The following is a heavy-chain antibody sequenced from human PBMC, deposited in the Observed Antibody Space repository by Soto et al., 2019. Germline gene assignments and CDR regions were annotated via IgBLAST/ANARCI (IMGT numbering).Heavy chain of an antibody. CDR2: ITHSGIT. CDR3: ARRDVYYYDSSGYSWFDP. J-gene: IGHJ5*02. D-gene: IGHD3-22*01. V-gene: IGHV4-34*01. CDR1: GGSFSNYY. Sequence: SETLSLTCAVYGGSFSNYYWTWIRQPPGKGLEWIGEITHSGITSYNPSLKSRVTISMDTSKNQFSLKLGSVTAADTAVYYCARRDVYYYDSSGYSWFDPWGQGTLVTVSS.